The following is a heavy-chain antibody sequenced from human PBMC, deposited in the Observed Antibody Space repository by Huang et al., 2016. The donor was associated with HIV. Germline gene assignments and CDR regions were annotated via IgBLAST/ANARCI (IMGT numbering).Heavy chain of an antibody. Sequence: QVHLVQSGAEVKKPGASVKVSCKASGYTFTNYDINWVRQAPGRGVEWMGWMNPNTGNTGFAQSCQDRVTMTRKTSITTAYMELTSLTSEDTAVYYCARSAYGDLDYWGLGTLVIVSS. D-gene: IGHD4-17*01. CDR2: MNPNTGNT. CDR3: ARSAYGDLDY. J-gene: IGHJ4*02. CDR1: GYTFTNYD. V-gene: IGHV1-8*02.